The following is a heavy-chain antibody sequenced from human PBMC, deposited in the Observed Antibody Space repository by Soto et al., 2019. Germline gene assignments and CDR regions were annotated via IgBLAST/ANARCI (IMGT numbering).Heavy chain of an antibody. CDR1: GYSIRSSDW. CDR2: ITHGGST. V-gene: IGHV4-28*01. D-gene: IGHD6-19*01. J-gene: IGHJ6*02. CDR3: ARMAVTTFYYYAMDV. Sequence: SETLSLTCAVYGYSIRSSDWWGWIRQPPGKGLEWIGYITHGGSTNYNPSPKRRVTMSVDPSKNQFSLNLTSVTAVDTAVYYCARMAVTTFYYYAMDVWGQGTTVTVS.